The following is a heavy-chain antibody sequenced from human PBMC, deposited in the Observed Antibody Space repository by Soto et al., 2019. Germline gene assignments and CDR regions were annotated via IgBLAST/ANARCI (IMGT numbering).Heavy chain of an antibody. CDR1: GFTFSSYG. J-gene: IGHJ5*02. Sequence: QVQLVESGGGVVQPGRSLRLSCAASGFTFSSYGMHWVRQAPGKGLEWVAVISYDGSNKYYADSVKGRFTISRDNSKNTLYLQMNSLRAEDTAVYYCAKDPYYRYSSSPILKYNWFDPWGQGTLVTVSS. D-gene: IGHD6-13*01. CDR2: ISYDGSNK. CDR3: AKDPYYRYSSSPILKYNWFDP. V-gene: IGHV3-30*18.